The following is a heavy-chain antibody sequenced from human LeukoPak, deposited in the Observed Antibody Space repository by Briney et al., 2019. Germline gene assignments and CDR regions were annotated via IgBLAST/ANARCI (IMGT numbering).Heavy chain of an antibody. CDR3: ARLHRGWFDP. CDR1: GFSFSNYG. Sequence: GGSLRLSCAASGFSFSNYGMAWVRQAPGKGLEWVSAISGTGDSTYYADSVKGRFTISRDNSKNTLYLQMNSLRAEDTAVYYCARLHRGWFDPWGQGTLVTVSS. J-gene: IGHJ5*02. D-gene: IGHD5-18*01. CDR2: ISGTGDST. V-gene: IGHV3-23*01.